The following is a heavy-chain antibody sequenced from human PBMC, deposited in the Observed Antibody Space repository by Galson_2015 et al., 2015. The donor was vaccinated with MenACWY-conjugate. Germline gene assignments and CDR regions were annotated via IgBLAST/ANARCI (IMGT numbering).Heavy chain of an antibody. Sequence: SLRLSCAASGFSFSSYWMHWGRQLAGKGPVWVSRINSDGSSTSYADSVKGRFTISRDNAKNTLYLQMSSLRAEDTAVYYCARKGPNGRPPDGFDIWGQGTMVTVSS. CDR3: ARKGPNGRPPDGFDI. CDR2: INSDGSST. CDR1: GFSFSSYW. D-gene: IGHD2-8*01. V-gene: IGHV3-74*01. J-gene: IGHJ3*02.